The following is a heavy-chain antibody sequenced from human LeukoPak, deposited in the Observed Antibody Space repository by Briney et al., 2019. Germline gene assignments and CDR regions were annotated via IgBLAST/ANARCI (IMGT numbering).Heavy chain of an antibody. CDR3: ARTTEGGYIGYSYYYYMDV. Sequence: SETLSLTCTVSGGSISSGSYYWSWIRQPAGKGLEWIGRIYTSGSTNYNPSLTISVDTSKNQFSLKLSSVTAADTAVYYCARTTEGGYIGYSYYYYMDVWGKGTTVTISS. CDR2: IYTSGST. V-gene: IGHV4-61*02. CDR1: GGSISSGSYY. J-gene: IGHJ6*03. D-gene: IGHD5-18*01.